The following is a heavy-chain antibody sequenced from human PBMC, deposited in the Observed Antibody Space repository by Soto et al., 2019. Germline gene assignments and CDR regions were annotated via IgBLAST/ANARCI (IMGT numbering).Heavy chain of an antibody. CDR2: INHSGST. Sequence: QVQLQQWGAGLLKPSETLSLTCAVYGGSFSGYYWSWIRQPPGKGLEWIGEINHSGSTNYNPSLKSRVTISVDTSKNQFSLKLSSVTAADTAVYYCARSTTVSNFDYWGQGTLVTVSS. V-gene: IGHV4-34*01. J-gene: IGHJ4*02. CDR1: GGSFSGYY. D-gene: IGHD4-17*01. CDR3: ARSTTVSNFDY.